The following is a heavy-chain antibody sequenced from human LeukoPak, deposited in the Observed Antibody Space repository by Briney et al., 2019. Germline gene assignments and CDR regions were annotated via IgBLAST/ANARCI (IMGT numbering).Heavy chain of an antibody. V-gene: IGHV3-23*01. CDR2: ISGSGGST. CDR1: GFTFSSYA. J-gene: IGHJ4*02. Sequence: GGSLRLSCAASGFTFSSYAMSRVRQAPGKGLEWVSAISGSGGSTYYADSVKGRFTISRDNSKNTLYLQMNSLRAEDTAVYYWAKEPKKAHCFDYWGQGTLVTVSS. CDR3: AKEPKKAHCFDY.